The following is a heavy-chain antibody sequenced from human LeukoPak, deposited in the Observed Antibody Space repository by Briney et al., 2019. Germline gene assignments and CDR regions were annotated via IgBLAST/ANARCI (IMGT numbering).Heavy chain of an antibody. V-gene: IGHV4-34*08. D-gene: IGHD1-14*01. J-gene: IGHJ4*02. CDR2: IHHSGTT. Sequence: GSLRLSCAASGFTFSSYAMSWVRQAPGKGLEWIGEIHHSGTTNYNPSLKSRLTISIDTSRNQFSLKLNSVTAADTAIYYCAGPDLVDYYFDYWGQGTLVTVSA. CDR1: GFTFSSYA. CDR3: AGPDLVDYYFDY.